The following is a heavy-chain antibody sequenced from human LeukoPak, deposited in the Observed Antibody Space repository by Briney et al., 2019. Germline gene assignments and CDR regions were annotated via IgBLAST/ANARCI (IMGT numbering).Heavy chain of an antibody. D-gene: IGHD6-19*01. CDR2: ISSSSSYI. CDR3: ARDTTLRSPIAVAGHVS. CDR1: GFTFSTYW. J-gene: IGHJ4*02. V-gene: IGHV3-21*01. Sequence: KAGGSLRLSCAASGFTFSTYWMSWVRQAPGKGLEWVSSISSSSSYIYYADSVKGRFTISRDNAKNSLYLQMNSLRAEDTAVYYCARDTTLRSPIAVAGHVSWGQGTLVTVSS.